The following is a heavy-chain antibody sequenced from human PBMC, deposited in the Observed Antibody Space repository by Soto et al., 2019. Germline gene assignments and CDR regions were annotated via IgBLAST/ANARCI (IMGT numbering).Heavy chain of an antibody. CDR3: GKGSDYVLKGTRFRKVQYYYYYMDV. Sequence: EVQLLESGGALVQTGGSLRLSCAASGFTFSNFAMTWVRQAPGKGLERDSGMSGSGDNKDHADSVKGRFTISRDNSKNTLYLHKHSLRAEDTAVYYCGKGSDYVLKGTRFRKVQYYYYYMDVWGKGTTVTVSS. CDR2: MSGSGDNK. J-gene: IGHJ6*03. D-gene: IGHD3-16*01. V-gene: IGHV3-23*01. CDR1: GFTFSNFA.